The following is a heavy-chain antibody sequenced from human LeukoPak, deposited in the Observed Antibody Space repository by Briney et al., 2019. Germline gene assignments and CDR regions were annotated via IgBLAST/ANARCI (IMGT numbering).Heavy chain of an antibody. CDR1: GLTFSSYA. CDR3: ARIVVVPAASHGMDV. V-gene: IGHV3-23*01. J-gene: IGHJ6*02. CDR2: ISGSGGST. Sequence: GTCMRLSCAATGLTFSSYAMSWVRQAPRKGLEWVSAISGSGGSTYYADSVKGRFTISRDNSKNTLYLQMNSLRAEDTAVYYCARIVVVPAASHGMDVWGQGTTVTVSS. D-gene: IGHD2-2*01.